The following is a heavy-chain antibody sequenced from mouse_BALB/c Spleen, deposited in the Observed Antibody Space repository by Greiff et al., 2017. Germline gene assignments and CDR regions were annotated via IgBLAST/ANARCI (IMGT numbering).Heavy chain of an antibody. CDR3: ARWDGNYAAMDD. Sequence: QVQLQQSGAELVRPGSSVKISCKASGYAFSSYWMNWVKQRPGQGLEWIGQIYPGDGDTNYNGKFKGKATLTADKSSSTAYMQLSSLTSEDSAVYFCARWDGNYAAMDDWGQGTSVTVSS. V-gene: IGHV1-80*01. J-gene: IGHJ4*01. CDR2: IYPGDGDT. CDR1: GYAFSSYW. D-gene: IGHD2-1*01.